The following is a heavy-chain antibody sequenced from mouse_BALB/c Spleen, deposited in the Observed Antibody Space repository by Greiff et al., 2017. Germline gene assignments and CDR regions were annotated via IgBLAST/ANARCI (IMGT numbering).Heavy chain of an antibody. V-gene: IGHV5-17*02. CDR3: ARSGWLLRGYYAMDY. CDR2: ISSGSSTI. D-gene: IGHD2-3*01. CDR1: GFTFSSFG. Sequence: EVKLMESGGGLVQPGGSRKLSCAASGFTFSSFGMHWVRQAPEKGLEWVAYISSGSSTIYYADTVKGRFTISRDNPKNTLFLQMTSLRSEDTAMYYCARSGWLLRGYYAMDYWGQGTSVTVSS. J-gene: IGHJ4*01.